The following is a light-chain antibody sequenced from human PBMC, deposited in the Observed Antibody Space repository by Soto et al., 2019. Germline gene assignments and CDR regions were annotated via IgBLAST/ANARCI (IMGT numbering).Light chain of an antibody. CDR3: SSYAGSNNVV. Sequence: QSALTQPPSASGSPGQSVTISCTGTSSDVGRYVYVSWYQKHPGKAPKLMIYEVNKRPSGVPDRFSGSKSDNTASLTVSGLQADDEADYYCSSYAGSNNVVFGGGTKLTVL. CDR2: EVN. V-gene: IGLV2-8*01. CDR1: SSDVGRYVY. J-gene: IGLJ2*01.